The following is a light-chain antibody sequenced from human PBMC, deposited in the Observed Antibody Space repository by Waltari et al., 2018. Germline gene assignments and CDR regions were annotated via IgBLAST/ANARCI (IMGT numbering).Light chain of an antibody. J-gene: IGLJ1*01. Sequence: QSLLTQPPSASGTPGQRVTISCSGSSSDIGGNFVYWYQQLPGTAPSLLIYKNNRGPSGGPDQFSASKSGTSASLAIGGLRSEDEADYYCASWQDSLSGPVFGTGTRVTVL. CDR2: KNN. V-gene: IGLV1-47*01. CDR1: SSDIGGNF. CDR3: ASWQDSLSGPV.